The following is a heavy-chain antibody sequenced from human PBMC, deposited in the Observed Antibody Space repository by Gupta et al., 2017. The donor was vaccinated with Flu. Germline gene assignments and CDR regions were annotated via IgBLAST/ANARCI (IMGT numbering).Heavy chain of an antibody. CDR3: ARGDSSGYWYNWFDL. D-gene: IGHD3-22*01. CDR2: VYYTGTT. Sequence: GGYYRSWIRQHPGKGLEWIGYVYYTGTTYYNPSLKSRVTISVNTSRNQFSLKLSSVTAADTAVYYCARGDSSGYWYNWFDLWGQGSLVTVSS. V-gene: IGHV4-31*02. CDR1: GGYY. J-gene: IGHJ5*02.